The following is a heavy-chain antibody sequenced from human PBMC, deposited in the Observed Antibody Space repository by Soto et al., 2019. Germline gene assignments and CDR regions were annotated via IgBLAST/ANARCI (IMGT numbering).Heavy chain of an antibody. CDR3: ARIRGLGEVSPYFDH. J-gene: IGHJ4*02. V-gene: IGHV4-59*02. Sequence: SETLSLTCTVSGASVTTYYWNWIRQSPGKGLEWIGNIFYSVSSNYDPSLESRVTISVDTSKNQFSLKLRSVTAADTAVYYCARIRGLGEVSPYFDHWGKGARVTVPT. CDR1: GASVTTYY. CDR2: IFYSVSS. D-gene: IGHD3-16*01.